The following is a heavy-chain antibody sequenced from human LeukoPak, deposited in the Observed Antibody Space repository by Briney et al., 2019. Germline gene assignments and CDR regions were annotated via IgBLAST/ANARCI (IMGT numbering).Heavy chain of an antibody. D-gene: IGHD3-10*01. V-gene: IGHV4-30-4*01. CDR1: GGSISSGDYY. CDR3: ARANPPSFTMVRGVIIPL. CDR2: IYYSGST. Sequence: PSETLSLTCTVSGGSISSGDYYWSWIRQPPGKGLEWIGYIYYSGSTYYNPSLKSRVTISVDTSKNQFSLKLSSVTAADTAVYYCARANPPSFTMVRGVIIPLWGQGTLVTVSS. J-gene: IGHJ4*02.